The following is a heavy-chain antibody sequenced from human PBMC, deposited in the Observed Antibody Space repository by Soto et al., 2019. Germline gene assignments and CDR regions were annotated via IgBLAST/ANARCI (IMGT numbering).Heavy chain of an antibody. CDR1: GDSVSSNSAA. CDR3: ARGGSYPLDY. Sequence: QVQLQQSGPGLVKPSQTLSLTCAISGDSVSSNSAAWNWIRQSPSRGLEWLGRTYYRSKWYNAYAVSVKXXIXIXXDTSKNQFSLQVNSVTPEDTAVYYCARGGSYPLDYWGRGTLVTVSS. V-gene: IGHV6-1*01. J-gene: IGHJ4*02. CDR2: TYYRSKWYN. D-gene: IGHD1-26*01.